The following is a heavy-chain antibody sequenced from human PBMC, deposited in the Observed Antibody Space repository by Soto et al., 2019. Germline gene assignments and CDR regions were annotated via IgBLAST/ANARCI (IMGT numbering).Heavy chain of an antibody. CDR3: ARDGGYSYGPSDFDN. D-gene: IGHD5-18*01. V-gene: IGHV3-21*01. CDR1: EFTFSSYS. CDR2: ISSSSTYI. J-gene: IGHJ4*02. Sequence: VQLVESGGGLVKPGGSLRLSCAASEFTFSSYSMNWVRQAPGKGLEWVSSISSSSTYIYYADSVKGRFTISRDNAKNSLYLQMNSLRAEDTAVYYCARDGGYSYGPSDFDNWGQGTLVTVSS.